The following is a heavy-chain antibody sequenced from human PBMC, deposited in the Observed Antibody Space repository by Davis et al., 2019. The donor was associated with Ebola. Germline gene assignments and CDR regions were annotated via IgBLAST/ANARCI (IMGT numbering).Heavy chain of an antibody. CDR1: GGSISSYY. D-gene: IGHD6-19*01. CDR3: ARVLYRSSGWKGFDP. V-gene: IGHV4-59*01. J-gene: IGHJ5*02. Sequence: PSETLSLTCTVSGGSISSYYWSWIRQPPGKGLEWIGYIYYSGSTNYNPSLKSRVTISVDTSKNQFSLKLSSVTAADTAVYYCARVLYRSSGWKGFDPWGQGTLVTVSS. CDR2: IYYSGST.